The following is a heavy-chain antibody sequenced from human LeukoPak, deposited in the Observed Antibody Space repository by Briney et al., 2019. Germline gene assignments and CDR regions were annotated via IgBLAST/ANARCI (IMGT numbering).Heavy chain of an antibody. V-gene: IGHV1-2*02. CDR1: GYTFTGYY. J-gene: IGHJ4*02. D-gene: IGHD4-17*01. CDR2: INPNSGGT. CDR3: ANIIGGEYGDYED. Sequence: ASVKVSCKASGYTFTGYYMHWVRQAPGQGLEWMGWINPNSGGTDYAQKFQGRVTMTRDTSISTAYMELSRLRSDDTAVYYCANIIGGEYGDYEDWGQGTLVTVSS.